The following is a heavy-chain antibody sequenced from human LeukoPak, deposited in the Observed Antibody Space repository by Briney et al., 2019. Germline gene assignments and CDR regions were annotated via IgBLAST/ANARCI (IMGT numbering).Heavy chain of an antibody. Sequence: NPSETLSLTCTVSGGSISSYYWSWIRQPPGKGLEWIGYIYTSGSTNYNPSLKSRVTISVDTSKNQFSLKLSSVTAADTAVYYCARHVTVVTGFDPWGQGTLVTVSS. CDR2: IYTSGST. D-gene: IGHD4-23*01. CDR1: GGSISSYY. CDR3: ARHVTVVTGFDP. J-gene: IGHJ5*02. V-gene: IGHV4-4*09.